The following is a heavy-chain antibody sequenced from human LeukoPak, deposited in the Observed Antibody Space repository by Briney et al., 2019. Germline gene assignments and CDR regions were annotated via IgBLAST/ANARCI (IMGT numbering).Heavy chain of an antibody. V-gene: IGHV3-7*03. Sequence: PGGSLRLSCAASGFTFSTSWMTWVRQAPGKGLDWLGNINPDGSTINYVDSVKGRFTFSRDNAKNSLYLQMNSLRAEDTALYYCAKDSRQYYYGSGISPYYFDYWGQGTLVTVSS. CDR2: INPDGSTI. J-gene: IGHJ4*02. CDR3: AKDSRQYYYGSGISPYYFDY. D-gene: IGHD3-10*01. CDR1: GFTFSTSW.